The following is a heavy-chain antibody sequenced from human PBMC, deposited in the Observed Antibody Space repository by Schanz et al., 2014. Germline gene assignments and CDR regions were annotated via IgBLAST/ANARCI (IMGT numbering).Heavy chain of an antibody. D-gene: IGHD3-10*01. J-gene: IGHJ5*01. Sequence: EVQLVASGGGLVQPGGSLRLSCAASGFSFGNYGMSWVRQAPGKGLEWVSGFDAHDGRAYYADSAKGRFTISRDNSKNTVHLQMNSLRAEDTAVYYCAKQHIVRGVIYLNWFDSWGQGTLVTVSS. V-gene: IGHV3-23*04. CDR2: FDAHDGRA. CDR3: AKQHIVRGVIYLNWFDS. CDR1: GFSFGNYG.